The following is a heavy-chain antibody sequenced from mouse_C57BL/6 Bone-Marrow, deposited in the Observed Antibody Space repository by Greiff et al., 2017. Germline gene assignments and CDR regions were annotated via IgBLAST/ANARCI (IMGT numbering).Heavy chain of an antibody. CDR2: IDPENGDT. D-gene: IGHD2-2*01. CDR1: GFNIKDDY. CDR3: TTNGYDGVAY. V-gene: IGHV14-4*01. Sequence: EVQLQQSGAELVRPGASVKLSCTASGFNIKDDYMHWVKQRPEQGLEWIGWIDPENGDTEYASKFQGKATITADTSSNTAYLQLSSLTSEDTAVYYCTTNGYDGVAYWGQWTLVTVSA. J-gene: IGHJ3*01.